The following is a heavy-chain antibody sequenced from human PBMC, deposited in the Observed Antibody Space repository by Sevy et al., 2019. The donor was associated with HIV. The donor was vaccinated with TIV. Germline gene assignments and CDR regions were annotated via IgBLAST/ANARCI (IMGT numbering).Heavy chain of an antibody. CDR1: GFTFSSYG. V-gene: IGHV3-33*01. CDR2: IWYDGSNK. CDR3: ARDTTYRSGPNSWFDP. J-gene: IGHJ5*02. Sequence: GGSLRLSCAESGFTFSSYGMHWVRQAPGKGLEWVAVIWYDGSNKYYADSVKGRFTISRDNSKNTLYLQINSPRAEDTGMYYCARDTTYRSGPNSWFDPRGQGTLVTVSS. D-gene: IGHD3-10*01.